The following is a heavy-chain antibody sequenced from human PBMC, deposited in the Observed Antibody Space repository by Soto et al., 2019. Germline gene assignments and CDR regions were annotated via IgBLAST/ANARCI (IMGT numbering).Heavy chain of an antibody. J-gene: IGHJ4*02. CDR3: ARRGYYDFWSGYYTLSYFDD. CDR2: IYYSGST. CDR1: GGSISSSSYY. Sequence: PSETLSLTCTVSGGSISSSSYYWGWIRQPPGKGLEWIGSIYYSGSTYYNPSLKSRVTISVDTSKNQFSLKLSSVTAADTAVYYCARRGYYDFWSGYYTLSYFDDWGQGTLVTVA. D-gene: IGHD3-3*01. V-gene: IGHV4-39*01.